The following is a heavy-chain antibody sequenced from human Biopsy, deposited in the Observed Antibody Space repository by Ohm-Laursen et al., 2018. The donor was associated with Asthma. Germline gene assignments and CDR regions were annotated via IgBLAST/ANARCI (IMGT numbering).Heavy chain of an antibody. D-gene: IGHD6-6*01. V-gene: IGHV3-33*08. Sequence: SLRLSCAAPGITFSTYGMHWVRQAPGKGLEWVSFIWYDGRKKTYADSVKGRFTIPRDNSKNTLYLQMNSLRAEDTAVYYCARKIAARGGMGVWGQGTTVAVSS. CDR2: IWYDGRKK. J-gene: IGHJ6*02. CDR1: GITFSTYG. CDR3: ARKIAARGGMGV.